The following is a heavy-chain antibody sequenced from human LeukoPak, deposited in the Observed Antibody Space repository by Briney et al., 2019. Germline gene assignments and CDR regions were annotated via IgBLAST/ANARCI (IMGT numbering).Heavy chain of an antibody. J-gene: IGHJ1*01. Sequence: ASVKVSCKVSGYTLTELSMHWVRQAPGKGLEWMGGFDPEDGETIYAQKFQGRVTMTEDTSTDTAYMGLSSLRSEDTAVYYCATDSTTLAEYFQHWGQGTLVTVSS. CDR3: ATDSTTLAEYFQH. V-gene: IGHV1-24*01. D-gene: IGHD1-26*01. CDR1: GYTLTELS. CDR2: FDPEDGET.